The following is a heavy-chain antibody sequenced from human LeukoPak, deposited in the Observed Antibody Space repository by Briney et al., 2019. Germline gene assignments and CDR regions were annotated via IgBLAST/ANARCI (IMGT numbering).Heavy chain of an antibody. D-gene: IGHD3-22*01. V-gene: IGHV1-8*01. CDR1: GYTFTSYD. CDR3: ARVSDYYDSGYYYMDV. CDR2: MNPNSGNT. Sequence: GASVKVSCKASGYTFTSYDINWVRQATGQGLEWMGWMNPNSGNTGYAQKFQGRVTMTRNTSISTAYMELSSLRSEDTAVYYCARVSDYYDSGYYYMDVWGKGTTVTVSS. J-gene: IGHJ6*03.